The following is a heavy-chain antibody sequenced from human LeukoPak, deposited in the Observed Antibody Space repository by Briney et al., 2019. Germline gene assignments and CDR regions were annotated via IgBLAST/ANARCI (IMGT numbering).Heavy chain of an antibody. CDR1: GFTFSSYS. J-gene: IGHJ4*02. D-gene: IGHD6-13*01. CDR2: ISSSSSTI. V-gene: IGHV3-48*01. CDR3: ARHGYSSSWYVENFDY. Sequence: GGSLRLSCAASGFTFSSYSMNWVRQAPGKGLEWVSYISSSSSTIYYADSVKGRFTISRDNAKNSLYLQMNSLRAEDTAVYYCARHGYSSSWYVENFDYWGQGTLVTVSS.